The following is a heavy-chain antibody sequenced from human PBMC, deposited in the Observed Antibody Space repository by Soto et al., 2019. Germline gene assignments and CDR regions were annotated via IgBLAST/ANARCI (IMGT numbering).Heavy chain of an antibody. V-gene: IGHV3-33*01. CDR2: IWYDGSNK. J-gene: IGHJ4*02. D-gene: IGHD1-26*01. CDR3: ARDLLPFGGSSTLDY. CDR1: GFTFSSNG. Sequence: QVQLVESGGGVVQPGRSLRLSCAASGFTFSSNGMHWVRQAPGKGLEWVAVIWYDGSNKYYADSVKGRFTISRDNSKNTLYLQMNSLRAEDTAVYYCARDLLPFGGSSTLDYWGQGTLVTVSS.